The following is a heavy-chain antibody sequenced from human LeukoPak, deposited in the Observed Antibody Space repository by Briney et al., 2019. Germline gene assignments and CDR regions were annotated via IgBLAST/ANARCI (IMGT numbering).Heavy chain of an antibody. CDR2: INPNSGGT. CDR1: GYTFTGYY. V-gene: IGHV1-2*06. J-gene: IGHJ4*02. CDR3: ARKGLATSVPFDY. Sequence: ASVKVSCKASGYTFTGYYMHWVRQAPGQGLEWMGRINPNSGGTNYAQKFQGRVTMTRDTSISTAYMELSRLRSDDRAVYYCARKGLATSVPFDYWGQGTLVTVSS. D-gene: IGHD5-24*01.